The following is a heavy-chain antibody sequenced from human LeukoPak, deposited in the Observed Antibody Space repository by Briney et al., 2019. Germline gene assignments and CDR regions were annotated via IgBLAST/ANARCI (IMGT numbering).Heavy chain of an antibody. CDR3: ARNESDGITVAGDAFDI. V-gene: IGHV3-23*01. J-gene: IGHJ3*02. CDR1: GFTFSSYA. CDR2: IGSGSGGTT. D-gene: IGHD6-19*01. Sequence: GGSLRLSCAASGFTFSSYAMRGVRQAPGKWLEGVSAIGSGSGGTTIYADSVRGRFTISRDNSKNTLYLQMNSLRAEDTAVYYCARNESDGITVAGDAFDIWGQGAMVTVSS.